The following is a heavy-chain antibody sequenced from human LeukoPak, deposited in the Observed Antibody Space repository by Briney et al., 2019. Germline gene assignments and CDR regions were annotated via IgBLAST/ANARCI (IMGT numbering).Heavy chain of an antibody. CDR1: GGTFSSYA. Sequence: GSSVKVSCKASGGTFSSYAISWVRQAPGQGLEWMGGIIPIFGTANYAQKFQGRVTITADESTSTAYMELSSLRSEDTAVYYCARGPLTYCSGGSCYDYWGQGTLVTVSS. CDR2: IIPIFGTA. V-gene: IGHV1-69*01. J-gene: IGHJ4*02. CDR3: ARGPLTYCSGGSCYDY. D-gene: IGHD2-15*01.